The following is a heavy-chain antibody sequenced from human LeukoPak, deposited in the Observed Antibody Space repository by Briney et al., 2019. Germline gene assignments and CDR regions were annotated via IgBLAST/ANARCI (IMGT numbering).Heavy chain of an antibody. J-gene: IGHJ4*02. CDR2: INAGNGNT. CDR3: ARGLSSGYYYADY. D-gene: IGHD3-22*01. Sequence: ASVKVSCKASGGTFSSYAISWVRQAPGQRLEWMGWINAGNGNTKYSQKFQGRVTITRDTSASTAYMELSSLRSEDTAVYYCARGLSSGYYYADYWGQGTLVTVSS. V-gene: IGHV1-3*01. CDR1: GGTFSSYA.